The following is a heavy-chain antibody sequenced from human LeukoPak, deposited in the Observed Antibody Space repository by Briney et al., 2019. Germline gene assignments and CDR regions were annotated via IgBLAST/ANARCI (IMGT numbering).Heavy chain of an antibody. D-gene: IGHD5-12*01. CDR2: ISHSGST. V-gene: IGHV4-34*01. CDR1: GGSFSGYY. CDR3: ALLGGSGYDYRPFDY. J-gene: IGHJ4*02. Sequence: SETLSLTCAVYGGSFSGYYWSWIRQPPGKGLEWIGEISHSGSTNYNPSLKSRVTISVDTSKNQFSLKLSSVTAADTAVYYCALLGGSGYDYRPFDYWGQGTLVTVSS.